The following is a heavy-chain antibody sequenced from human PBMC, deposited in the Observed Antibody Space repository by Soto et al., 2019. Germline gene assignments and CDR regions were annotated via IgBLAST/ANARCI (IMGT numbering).Heavy chain of an antibody. D-gene: IGHD2-15*01. J-gene: IGHJ4*02. Sequence: EVQLVEAGGGLVQPGGSLRLSCATSGFTFSSYWMSWVRQAPGKGLEWVANINEHGSDKYYVDSVKGRFTISRDNARNSQYLQMKSLRAEDTAVYYCATIYCSGGSCYYFDYWGQGTLVTVSS. V-gene: IGHV3-7*01. CDR3: ATIYCSGGSCYYFDY. CDR2: INEHGSDK. CDR1: GFTFSSYW.